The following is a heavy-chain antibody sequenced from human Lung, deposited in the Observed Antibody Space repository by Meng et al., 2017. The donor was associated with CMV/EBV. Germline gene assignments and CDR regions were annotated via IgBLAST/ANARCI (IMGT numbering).Heavy chain of an antibody. V-gene: IGHV3-15*01. CDR1: GFTFSNAW. J-gene: IGHJ4*02. Sequence: EVRLVEAGGDSVKPGGSLRLSFAGSGFTFSNAWMSWVRQAPGKGLECVGRIKSKTDGETADYNAPVKGRFTISRDDSKNTLYLQMNSLKTEDTAIYYCIWNDLGDYWGQGTLVTVSS. CDR2: IKSKTDGETA. D-gene: IGHD1-1*01. CDR3: IWNDLGDY.